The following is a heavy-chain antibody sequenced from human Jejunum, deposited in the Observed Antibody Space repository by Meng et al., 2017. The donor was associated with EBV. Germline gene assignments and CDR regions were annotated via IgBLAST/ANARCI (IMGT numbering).Heavy chain of an antibody. D-gene: IGHD1-14*01. V-gene: IGHV3-30*04. CDR2: VSYGGSDK. CDR1: GFTFGDYS. J-gene: IGHJ4*02. CDR3: AKERRGFYAEH. Sequence: VPRVAPWGAGAHPGTSLTLSWAAPGFTFGDYSMHWVRQAPGKGLEWVALVSYGGSDKLYADSVKGRFTIYRDNSDNTLFLQMNSLKPEDTAVYYCAKERRGFYAEHWGQGTLVTVSS.